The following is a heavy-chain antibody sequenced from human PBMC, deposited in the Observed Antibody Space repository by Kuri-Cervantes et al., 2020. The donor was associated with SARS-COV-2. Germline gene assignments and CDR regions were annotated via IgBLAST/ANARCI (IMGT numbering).Heavy chain of an antibody. D-gene: IGHD3-9*01. J-gene: IGHJ6*02. CDR3: ASGYILTGYYMAHYYYYGMDV. CDR1: GYTFTSYG. V-gene: IGHV1-18*01. Sequence: ASVKVSCKASGYTFTSYGISWVRQAPGQGLEWMGWISAYNGNTNYAQKLQGRVTMTTDTSTSTAYMELRSLRSKDTAVYYCASGYILTGYYMAHYYYYGMDVWGQGTTVTVSS. CDR2: ISAYNGNT.